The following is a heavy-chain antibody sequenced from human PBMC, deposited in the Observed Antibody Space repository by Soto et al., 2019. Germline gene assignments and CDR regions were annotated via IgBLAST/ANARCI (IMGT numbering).Heavy chain of an antibody. CDR1: GFTFSSYW. CDR2: IKQDGSEK. Sequence: GGSLRLSCAASGFTFSSYWMSWVRQAPGKGLEWVANIKQDGSEKYYVDSVKGRFTISRDNAKNSLYLQMNSLRAEDTAVYYCARESWATIEWLLPLTPVFFDYWGQGTLVTVSS. V-gene: IGHV3-7*01. CDR3: ARESWATIEWLLPLTPVFFDY. J-gene: IGHJ4*02. D-gene: IGHD3-22*01.